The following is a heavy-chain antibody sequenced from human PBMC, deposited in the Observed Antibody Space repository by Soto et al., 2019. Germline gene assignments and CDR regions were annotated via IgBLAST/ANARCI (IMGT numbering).Heavy chain of an antibody. V-gene: IGHV1-18*01. CDR1: GYSFTSYG. CDR3: GREGIVAGGDY. CDR2: ISAYNGNT. Sequence: QVQLVQSGAEVKKPGASVKVSCKASGYSFTSYGVAWVRQAPGQGPEFVGWISAYNGNTNYPAKFQDRVTLATDTSTSTAYMELRSLRSDDTAVYYCGREGIVAGGDYWGQGTLVTVSS. D-gene: IGHD6-19*01. J-gene: IGHJ4*02.